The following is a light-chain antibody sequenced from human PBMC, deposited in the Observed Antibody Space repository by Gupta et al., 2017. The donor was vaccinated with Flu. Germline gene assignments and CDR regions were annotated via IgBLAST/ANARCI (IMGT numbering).Light chain of an antibody. CDR3: QQYNSYST. J-gene: IGKJ1*01. CDR2: KAS. Sequence: EIQMTQSPSTLSASVGDRVTITCRASQSISSWLAWYQQKPGKAPKHLIYKASSLESGVPSRFSGSGSGTEFTLTISSLQPDDFATYYCQQYNSYSTFGQGTKVEIK. CDR1: QSISSW. V-gene: IGKV1-5*03.